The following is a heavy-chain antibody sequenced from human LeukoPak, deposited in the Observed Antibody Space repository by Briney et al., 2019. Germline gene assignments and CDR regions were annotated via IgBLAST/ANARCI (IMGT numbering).Heavy chain of an antibody. J-gene: IGHJ6*03. CDR3: ARDGGVLTGYSDYYMDV. CDR1: GFTFSDYY. D-gene: IGHD3-9*01. Sequence: GGSLRLSCAASGFTFSDYYMSWIRQAAGKGLEGGSYISSSGSSIYYADSVKGRFTISRDNAKNSLYLQMNSLRAEDTAVYYCARDGGVLTGYSDYYMDVWGKGTTVTVSS. V-gene: IGHV3-11*01. CDR2: ISSSGSSI.